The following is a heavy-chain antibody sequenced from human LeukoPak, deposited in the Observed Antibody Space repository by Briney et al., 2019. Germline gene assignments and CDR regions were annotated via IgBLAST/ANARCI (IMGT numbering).Heavy chain of an antibody. D-gene: IGHD6-6*01. CDR1: GFTFSAYA. J-gene: IGHJ4*02. V-gene: IGHV3-64*04. CDR3: AKRQLGHIDY. Sequence: GGSLRLSCSASGFTFSAYAMYWVRQAPGKGLEYVSGISNNGGSSFYADSVKGRFTISRDNSKNTLYLQMNSLRAEDTAVYYCAKRQLGHIDYWGQGTLVIVSS. CDR2: ISNNGGSS.